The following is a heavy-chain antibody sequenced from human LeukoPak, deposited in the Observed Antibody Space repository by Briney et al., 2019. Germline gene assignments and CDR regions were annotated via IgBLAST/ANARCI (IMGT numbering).Heavy chain of an antibody. Sequence: AGGSLRLSCAASGFTFSSYWMSWVRQAPGKGLEWVANIKQDGSEKYYADSVKGRFTISRDNAKNSLYLQMNSLRAEDTALYYCARSMAGFYYYYYMDVWGKGTTVTVSS. J-gene: IGHJ6*03. CDR1: GFTFSSYW. CDR2: IKQDGSEK. CDR3: ARSMAGFYYYYYMDV. D-gene: IGHD2/OR15-2a*01. V-gene: IGHV3-7*03.